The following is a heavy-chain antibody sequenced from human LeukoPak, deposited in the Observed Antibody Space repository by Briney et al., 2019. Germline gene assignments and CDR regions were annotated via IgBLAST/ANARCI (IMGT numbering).Heavy chain of an antibody. Sequence: GESLKISCKGAGYSFTSYWIGWVRQMPGKGLEWMGIIYPGDSDTRYSPPFQGQVTISADKSISTAYLQWSGLKASDTAMYYCARIYYDSSGYYVYYFDYWGQGTLVTVSS. CDR1: GYSFTSYW. J-gene: IGHJ4*02. V-gene: IGHV5-51*01. D-gene: IGHD3-22*01. CDR3: ARIYYDSSGYYVYYFDY. CDR2: IYPGDSDT.